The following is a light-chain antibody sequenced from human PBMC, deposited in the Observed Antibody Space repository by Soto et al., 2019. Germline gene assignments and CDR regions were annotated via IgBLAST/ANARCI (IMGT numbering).Light chain of an antibody. V-gene: IGLV1-44*01. J-gene: IGLJ7*01. CDR2: SNS. CDR3: SAWDDSLKDPV. Sequence: QSVLTQPPSASGTPGQRVTISCSGSSSNIGSNTVNWYQQLPGTAPKLLIDSNSQRPSGDPDRFSGSKSGTTAAPVISGRQSEDEADDYCSAWDDSLKDPVFGGGTQLTVL. CDR1: SSNIGSNT.